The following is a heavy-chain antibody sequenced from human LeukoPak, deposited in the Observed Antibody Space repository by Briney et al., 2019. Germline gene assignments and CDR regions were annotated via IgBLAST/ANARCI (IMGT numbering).Heavy chain of an antibody. CDR3: ARRAYSSRYYYFDF. Sequence: PSETLSLTCTVSGGSISSDLYYWGWLRQSPEKGLEWFGRIYYSGGHYYNPSLKSRVTISVDTAQNQFSLKLYPVTAADTSVYYCARRAYSSRYYYFDFWGQGTVVTVSS. J-gene: IGHJ4*02. CDR2: IYYSGGH. D-gene: IGHD6-13*01. CDR1: GGSISSDLYY. V-gene: IGHV4-39*01.